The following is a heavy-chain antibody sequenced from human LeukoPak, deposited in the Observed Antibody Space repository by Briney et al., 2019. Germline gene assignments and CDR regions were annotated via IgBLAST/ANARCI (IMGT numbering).Heavy chain of an antibody. Sequence: GGSLRLSCAASGFTFSSYGMHWVRKAPGKGLEWVAVISYDGSNKYYADSVKGRFTIFRDNSKNTLYLQMNSLRAEDTAVYYCAKGLYSSSRYVGDYYNDCMDVWGQGTTVTVSS. CDR2: ISYDGSNK. V-gene: IGHV3-30*18. J-gene: IGHJ6*02. D-gene: IGHD6-13*01. CDR1: GFTFSSYG. CDR3: AKGLYSSSRYVGDYYNDCMDV.